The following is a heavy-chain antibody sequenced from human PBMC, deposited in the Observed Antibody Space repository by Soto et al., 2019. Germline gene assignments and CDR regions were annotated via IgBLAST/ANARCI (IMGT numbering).Heavy chain of an antibody. V-gene: IGHV1-18*01. CDR1: GYTFTSYG. CDR3: ARDGRYSGSYGGYYFDY. J-gene: IGHJ4*02. Sequence: QVQLVQSGAEVKKPGASVKVSCKASGYTFTSYGISWVRQAPGQGLEWMGWISAYNGNTNYAQKIQGRVTVTTDTTPSTAYRELRSLRSDDTAVYYCARDGRYSGSYGGYYFDYWGQGTLVTVSS. D-gene: IGHD1-26*01. CDR2: ISAYNGNT.